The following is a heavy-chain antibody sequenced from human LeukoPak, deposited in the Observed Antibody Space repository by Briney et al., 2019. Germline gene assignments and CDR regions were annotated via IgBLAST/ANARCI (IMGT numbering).Heavy chain of an antibody. Sequence: GESLKIFIQGFGYSITSYWIGWVRQMPGKGLEWMGIIYPGDSDTRYSPSLQGQVTISADKSISTAYLQWSSLKASDTAMYYCARSYSSWTSAGDVFDIWGQGTMVTVSS. V-gene: IGHV5-51*01. CDR3: ARSYSSWTSAGDVFDI. D-gene: IGHD3-10*01. CDR2: IYPGDSDT. J-gene: IGHJ3*02. CDR1: GYSITSYW.